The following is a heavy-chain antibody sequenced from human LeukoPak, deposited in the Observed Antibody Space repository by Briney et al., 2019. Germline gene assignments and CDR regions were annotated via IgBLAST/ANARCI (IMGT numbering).Heavy chain of an antibody. CDR2: IYYSGST. CDR1: GGSLSSGDYY. V-gene: IGHV4-30-4*08. J-gene: IGHJ5*01. CDR3: ARRAYSSGWFDY. D-gene: IGHD6-19*01. Sequence: PSETLSLTCTVSGGSLSSGDYYWSWIRQPPGKGLEWIGYIYYSGSTYYNPSLKSRVTISVDTSKNQFSLKLSSVTAADTAVYYCARRAYSSGWFDYWGQGTLVTVSS.